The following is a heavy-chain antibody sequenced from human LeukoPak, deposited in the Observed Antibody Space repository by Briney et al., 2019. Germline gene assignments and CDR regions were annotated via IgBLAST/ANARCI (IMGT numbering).Heavy chain of an antibody. CDR3: ARDRHLGYCSGGGCSSEWFDP. D-gene: IGHD2-15*01. V-gene: IGHV1-2*02. Sequence: ASVKVSCKASGYTFTGYYMHWVRQAPGRGLEWMGWINPNSGGTNYAQKFQGRVTMTRDTSISTAYMELSRLRSDDTAVYYCARDRHLGYCSGGGCSSEWFDPWGQETLVTASS. CDR2: INPNSGGT. J-gene: IGHJ5*02. CDR1: GYTFTGYY.